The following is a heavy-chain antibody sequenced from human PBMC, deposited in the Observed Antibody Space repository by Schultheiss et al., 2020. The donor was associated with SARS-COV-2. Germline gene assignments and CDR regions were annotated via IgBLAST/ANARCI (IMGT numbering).Heavy chain of an antibody. CDR2: IYYSGST. V-gene: IGHV4-31*03. Sequence: SQTLSLTCTVSGGSINSGGYYWSWIRQPPGKGLEWIGYIYYSGSTYYNPSLKSRVTISVDTSKNQFSLKLSSVTAADTAVYYCARQTTVTANWFDPWGQGTLVTVSS. CDR1: GGSINSGGYY. D-gene: IGHD4-11*01. J-gene: IGHJ5*02. CDR3: ARQTTVTANWFDP.